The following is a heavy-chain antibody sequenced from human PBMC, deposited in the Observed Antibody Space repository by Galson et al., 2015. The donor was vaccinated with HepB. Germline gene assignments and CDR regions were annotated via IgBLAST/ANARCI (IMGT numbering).Heavy chain of an antibody. CDR1: GFTFSDYY. V-gene: IGHV3-11*04. Sequence: SLRLSCAASGFTFSDYYMSWVRQAPGKGLEWVAYISRSGSTIYYVDSVKGRFTISRDNAKNSLYLQMNSLRAEDTAVYYCAIYRQTNNHNSSDYASYHYFSSYGMDAWGQGTLVTVSS. D-gene: IGHD6-19*01. J-gene: IGHJ6*02. CDR2: ISRSGSTI. CDR3: AIYRQTNNHNSSDYASYHYFSSYGMDA.